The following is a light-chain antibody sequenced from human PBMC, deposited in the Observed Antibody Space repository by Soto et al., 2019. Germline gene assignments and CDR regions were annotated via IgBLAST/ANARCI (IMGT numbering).Light chain of an antibody. J-gene: IGKJ1*01. CDR3: QQYNNWPRT. CDR1: QRVSTL. V-gene: IGKV3-15*01. Sequence: EILLTQSSAILSLPPGERATLSCRASQRVSTLLAWYQQKPGQAPRLLIYVPSTRPTGIPARFSGSGSGTEFTLTISSLQSEDFAVYYCQQYNNWPRTFGQGTKVDI. CDR2: VPS.